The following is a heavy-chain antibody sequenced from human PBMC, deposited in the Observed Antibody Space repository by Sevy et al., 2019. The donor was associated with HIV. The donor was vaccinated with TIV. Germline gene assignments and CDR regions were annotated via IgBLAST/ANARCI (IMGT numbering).Heavy chain of an antibody. V-gene: IGHV1-18*01. D-gene: IGHD3-22*01. CDR3: ARDPRTFSFDSSGYGHDY. CDR1: GYTFSSYR. CDR2: ISTYNGNT. Sequence: ASVKVSCKASGYTFSSYRISWVRQAPGQGLEWMGWISTYNGNTNYAQKFQGRVTMTTDTSTSTVYMELRSLRSDDAAMYYCARDPRTFSFDSSGYGHDYWGQGTLVTVSS. J-gene: IGHJ4*02.